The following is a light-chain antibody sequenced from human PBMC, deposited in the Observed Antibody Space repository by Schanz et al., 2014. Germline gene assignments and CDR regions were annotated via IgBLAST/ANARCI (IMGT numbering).Light chain of an antibody. J-gene: IGLJ1*01. CDR1: SSDVGGYNY. Sequence: QSALTQPASVSGSPGQSITISCTGTSSDVGGYNYVSWYQQHPGKAPKLIIHDVSHRPSGVSNRFSGSKSGNTASLTISGLQAEDEADYYCCSFAGSSAPLIFGTGTKLTVL. CDR2: DVS. V-gene: IGLV2-14*01. CDR3: CSFAGSSAPLI.